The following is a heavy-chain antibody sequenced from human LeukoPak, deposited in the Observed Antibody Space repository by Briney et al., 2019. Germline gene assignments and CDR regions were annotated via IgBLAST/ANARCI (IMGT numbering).Heavy chain of an antibody. CDR3: AVIQPWPTVLDY. CDR2: INSDGRST. D-gene: IGHD5-18*01. Sequence: GGSLRLSSAASGFTFSSNWMHWVRQAPGKGLVWVSRINSDGRSTSYADSVKGRFTISRDNAKNTLYLQMNSLRVEDTAVYYCAVIQPWPTVLDYWGQGTLVTVSS. CDR1: GFTFSSNW. V-gene: IGHV3-74*01. J-gene: IGHJ4*02.